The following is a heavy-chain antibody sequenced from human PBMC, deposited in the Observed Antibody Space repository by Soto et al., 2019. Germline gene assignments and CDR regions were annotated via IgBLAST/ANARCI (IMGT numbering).Heavy chain of an antibody. J-gene: IGHJ4*02. CDR2: IKSKTDGGTA. V-gene: IGHV3-15*07. CDR1: GFTFSKVW. Sequence: GGSLRLSCAVSGFTFSKVWMNWVRQAPGKGLEWVARIKSKTDGGTADYAAPVKGRFTISRDDSINTLYLQMNSLRTEDTAVYYCTTDLDYWGQGTLVTVSS. CDR3: TTDLDY.